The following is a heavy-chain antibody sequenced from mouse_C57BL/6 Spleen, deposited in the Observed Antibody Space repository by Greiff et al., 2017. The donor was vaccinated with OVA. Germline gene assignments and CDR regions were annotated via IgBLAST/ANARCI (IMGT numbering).Heavy chain of an antibody. V-gene: IGHV5-6*01. CDR3: ARGGREFDY. CDR2: ISSGGSYT. Sequence: EVKLVESGGDLVKPGGSLKLSCAASGFTFSSYGMSWVRQTPDKRLEWVATISSGGSYTYYPDSVKGRFTISRDNAKNTLYLQMSSLKSEDTAMYYCARGGREFDYWGQGTTLTVSS. CDR1: GFTFSSYG. J-gene: IGHJ2*01. D-gene: IGHD3-3*01.